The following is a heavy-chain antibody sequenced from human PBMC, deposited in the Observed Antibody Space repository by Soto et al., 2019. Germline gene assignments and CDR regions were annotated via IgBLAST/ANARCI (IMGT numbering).Heavy chain of an antibody. D-gene: IGHD2-15*01. CDR2: ISSSSSYI. CDR3: ARESGYCSGGSCYYYGMDV. CDR1: GFTFSSYS. J-gene: IGHJ6*02. Sequence: EVQLVESGGGLVKPGGSLRLSCEASGFTFSSYSMNWVRQAPGKGLEWVSSISSSSSYIYYADSVKGRFTISRDNAKNSLYLQLNSLRAEDTDVYDCARESGYCSGGSCYYYGMDVWGQGTTVTVSS. V-gene: IGHV3-21*01.